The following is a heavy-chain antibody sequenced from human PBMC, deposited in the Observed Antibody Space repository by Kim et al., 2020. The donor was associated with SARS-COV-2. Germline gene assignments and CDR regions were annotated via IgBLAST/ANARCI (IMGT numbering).Heavy chain of an antibody. CDR1: GGSFSGYY. V-gene: IGHV4-34*01. J-gene: IGHJ3*02. Sequence: SQTLSLTCAVYGGSFSGYYWSWIRQPPGKGLEWIGEINHSGSTNYNPSLKSRVTISVDTSKNQFSLKLSSVTAADTAVYYCAREREHCGGDCYIMDDNDAFDIWGQGTMVTVSS. D-gene: IGHD2-21*02. CDR2: INHSGST. CDR3: AREREHCGGDCYIMDDNDAFDI.